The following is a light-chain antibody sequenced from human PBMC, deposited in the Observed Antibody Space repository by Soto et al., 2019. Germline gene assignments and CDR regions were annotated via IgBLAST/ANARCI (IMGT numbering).Light chain of an antibody. CDR2: FAS. CDR1: ESLLHSKGNTY. J-gene: IGKJ4*01. Sequence: DVVMTQSPLSLVVTPGEPASISCRSSESLLHSKGNTYLDWYLQKPGQSPQLLIYFASNRASGVPDRCSGSASGTDFTLTISRVEAEDVGVYYCMQALNVPLTFGGGTRVEI. CDR3: MQALNVPLT. V-gene: IGKV2-28*01.